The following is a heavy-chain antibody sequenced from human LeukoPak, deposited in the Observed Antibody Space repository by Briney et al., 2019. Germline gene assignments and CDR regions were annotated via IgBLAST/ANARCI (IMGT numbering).Heavy chain of an antibody. V-gene: IGHV3-20*04. CDR3: ARDPYGGYMYYFDY. J-gene: IGHJ4*02. Sequence: PGGSLRLSCAASGFTFDDYGMSWVRQAPGKGLEWVAGIKWDGGSIGYADSVKGRFTISRDNAKNSLYLQMNSLRAEDTALYYCARDPYGGYMYYFDYWGQGTLVTVSS. CDR1: GFTFDDYG. CDR2: IKWDGGSI. D-gene: IGHD5-12*01.